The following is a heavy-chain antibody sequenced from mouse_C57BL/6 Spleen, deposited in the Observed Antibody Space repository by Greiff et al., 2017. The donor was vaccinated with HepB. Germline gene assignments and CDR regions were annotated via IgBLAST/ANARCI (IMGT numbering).Heavy chain of an antibody. D-gene: IGHD3-2*02. CDR3: ARWQSSGYAMDY. Sequence: EVQLQQSGPELVKPGASVKISCKASGYTFTDYYMNWVKQSHGKSLEWIGDINPNNGGTSYNQKFKGKATLTVDKSSSTAYMELRSLTSEDSAVYYCARWQSSGYAMDYWGQGTSVTVSS. V-gene: IGHV1-26*01. J-gene: IGHJ4*01. CDR1: GYTFTDYY. CDR2: INPNNGGT.